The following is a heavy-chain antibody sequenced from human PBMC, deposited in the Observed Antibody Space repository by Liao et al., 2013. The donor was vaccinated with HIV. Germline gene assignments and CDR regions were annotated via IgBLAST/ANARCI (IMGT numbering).Heavy chain of an antibody. CDR3: ARGAQAAAGLLIYYYLDV. Sequence: VQLQESGPGLVKPSETLSLTCTVSGGSINSYYWNWIRQSAGKGLEWIGSIYTTGTTKYNPSLKSRVTMSVDTSKNQFSLKLSSMTAADTAIYYCARGAQAAAGLLIYYYLDVWGTGTTVAVSS. CDR1: GGSINSYY. J-gene: IGHJ6*03. D-gene: IGHD6-13*01. V-gene: IGHV4-4*07. CDR2: IYTTGTT.